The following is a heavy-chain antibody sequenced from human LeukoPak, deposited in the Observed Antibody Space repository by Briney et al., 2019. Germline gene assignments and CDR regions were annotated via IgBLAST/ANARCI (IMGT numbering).Heavy chain of an antibody. CDR3: ARTTSAWSPMALDI. CDR2: IASGGNME. V-gene: IGHV3-30*03. Sequence: GGSLRLSCAAFGFTFINYGMHWVRQAPDKGLEWVAVIASGGNMENYADSVRGRFTISRDNSKSTLYLQMNSLRPEDTALYYCARTTSAWSPMALDIWGQGTMVTVSS. J-gene: IGHJ3*02. D-gene: IGHD1-1*01. CDR1: GFTFINYG.